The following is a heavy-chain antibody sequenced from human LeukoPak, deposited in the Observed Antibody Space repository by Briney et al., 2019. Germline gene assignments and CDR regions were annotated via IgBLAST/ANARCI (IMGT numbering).Heavy chain of an antibody. V-gene: IGHV3-48*03. J-gene: IGHJ5*02. D-gene: IGHD2-2*03. CDR1: GFSFSFYE. Sequence: GGSLRLSCAVSGFSFSFYEMNWVRQAPGRGPEWVSLISYNGGTVNYADSVKGRFVISRDNAKNSLFLQMSSLRVEDTAIYYCAKHHMDSWGQGTLVTVSS. CDR3: AKHHMDS. CDR2: ISYNGGTV.